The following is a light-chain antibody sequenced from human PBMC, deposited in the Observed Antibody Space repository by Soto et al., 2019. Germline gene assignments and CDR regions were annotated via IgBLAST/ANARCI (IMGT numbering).Light chain of an antibody. CDR3: SPYTSSSTPLV. Sequence: QSVLTQPASVSGSPGQSITISCTGTSSDVGGYNYVSWYQQHPGKAPKLMIYDVSNRPSGVSNRFSGSKSGNTASLTISGLQAEDEADYYCSPYTSSSTPLVFGTGTKVTVL. J-gene: IGLJ1*01. CDR1: SSDVGGYNY. V-gene: IGLV2-14*01. CDR2: DVS.